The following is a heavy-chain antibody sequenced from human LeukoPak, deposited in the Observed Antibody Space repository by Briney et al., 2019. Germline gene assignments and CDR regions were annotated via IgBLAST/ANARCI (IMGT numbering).Heavy chain of an antibody. CDR1: GGSFSGYY. CDR3: ARGPKYSCVDY. Sequence: KSSETLPLTCAVYGGSFSGYYWSWIRQPPGKGLEWIGEINHSGSTNYNPSLKSRVTISVDTSKNQFSLKLSSVTAADTAVYYCARGPKYSCVDYWGQGTLVTVSS. D-gene: IGHD2-21*01. CDR2: INHSGST. V-gene: IGHV4-34*01. J-gene: IGHJ4*02.